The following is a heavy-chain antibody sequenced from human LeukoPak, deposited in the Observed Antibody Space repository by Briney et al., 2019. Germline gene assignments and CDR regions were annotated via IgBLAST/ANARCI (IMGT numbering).Heavy chain of an antibody. V-gene: IGHV4-61*02. J-gene: IGHJ4*02. CDR3: ASLKIAVAGMDY. CDR1: GGSISSGSYY. CDR2: IYTSGST. Sequence: PSQTLSLTCTVSGGSISSGSYYWSWIRQPAGKGLEWIGRIYTSGSTNYNPSLKSRVTISVDTSKNQFSLKLSSVTAPDTAVYYCASLKIAVAGMDYWGQGTLVTVSS. D-gene: IGHD6-19*01.